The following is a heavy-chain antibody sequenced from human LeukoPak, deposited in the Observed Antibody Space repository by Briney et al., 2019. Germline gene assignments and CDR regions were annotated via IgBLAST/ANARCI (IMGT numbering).Heavy chain of an antibody. D-gene: IGHD6-13*01. CDR2: IYYSGST. CDR1: GASISSYY. CDR3: ARVIAADGTIACDI. V-gene: IGHV4-59*01. J-gene: IGHJ3*02. Sequence: SETLSLTWTVSGASISSYYWSWIRQPPGKGLEWIGYIYYSGSTNYNPSLKSRVTISVDTSKNQFSLKLSSVTAADTAVYYCARVIAADGTIACDIWGQGTMVSVSS.